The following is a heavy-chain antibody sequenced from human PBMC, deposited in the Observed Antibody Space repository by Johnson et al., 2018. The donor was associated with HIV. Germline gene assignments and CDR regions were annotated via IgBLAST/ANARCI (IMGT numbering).Heavy chain of an antibody. V-gene: IGHV3-53*01. CDR2: IYSGGST. CDR3: ARDGGGRDAFDI. CDR1: WFTVSSNY. Sequence: VQLVESGGGVVQPGRSLRLSCAASWFTVSSNYMSWVRQAPGKGLEWVSVIYSGGSTYYADSVKGRFTISRDNSKTTLYLQMNSLRAEDTAVYYCARDGGGRDAFDIWGQGTMLTVSS. D-gene: IGHD3-16*01. J-gene: IGHJ3*02.